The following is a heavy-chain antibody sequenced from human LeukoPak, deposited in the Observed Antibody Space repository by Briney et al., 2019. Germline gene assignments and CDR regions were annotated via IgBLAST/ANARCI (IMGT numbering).Heavy chain of an antibody. V-gene: IGHV5-51*01. J-gene: IGHJ3*02. D-gene: IGHD2-2*01. CDR3: ARQYCSSTSCSPPDI. CDR1: GYSFTSYW. Sequence: GESLKISCKGSGYSFTSYWIGWVRQMPGKGLEWLGIIYPGDSDTRYSPSFQGQATISADKSISTAYLQWSSLKASDTAMYYCARQYCSSTSCSPPDIWGQGTMVTVSS. CDR2: IYPGDSDT.